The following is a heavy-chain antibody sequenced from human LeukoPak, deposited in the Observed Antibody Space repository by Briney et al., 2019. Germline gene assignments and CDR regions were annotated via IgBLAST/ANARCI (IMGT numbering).Heavy chain of an antibody. CDR3: ARRQDGHDY. V-gene: IGHV4-61*02. Sequence: SETLSLTCTVSGNSIANTFYYWSWLRQPAGKGLEWIGRIYTTGSTDYNPSLKSRVTISLDTSRNQFSLKLSSVTAADTAVYYCARRQDGHDYWGQGTLVAVSS. CDR1: GNSIANTFYY. J-gene: IGHJ4*02. CDR2: IYTTGST.